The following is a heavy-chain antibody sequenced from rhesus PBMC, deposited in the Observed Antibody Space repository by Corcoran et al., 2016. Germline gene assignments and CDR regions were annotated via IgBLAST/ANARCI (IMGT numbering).Heavy chain of an antibody. CDR1: GGSISGYY. D-gene: IGHD1-26*01. CDR3: ARDSWNYWNRFDV. J-gene: IGHJ5-1*01. V-gene: IGHV4-81*01. Sequence: QVQLQESGPGLVKPSETLSLTCAVSGGSISGYYWSWIRQPPGKGLEWIGNIDGNIAGNNYNPSLKNRVTISKDTSKNQFSLKLSSVTAADTAVYYWARDSWNYWNRFDVWGPGVLVTVSS. CDR2: IDGNIAGN.